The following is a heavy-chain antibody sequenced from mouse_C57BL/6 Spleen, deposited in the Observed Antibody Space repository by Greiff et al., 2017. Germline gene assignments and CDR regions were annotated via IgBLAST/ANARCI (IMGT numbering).Heavy chain of an antibody. CDR2: IYPRSGNT. Sequence: VQLQESGAELARPGASVKLSCQASGYTFTSYGLSWVKQRTGQGLEWIGEIYPRSGNTYYNEKVKGKATLTADKSSSTAYMELRSLTSEDSAVYFCARRGVVAFDYWGQGTTLTVSS. J-gene: IGHJ2*01. V-gene: IGHV1-81*01. CDR1: GYTFTSYG. CDR3: ARRGVVAFDY. D-gene: IGHD1-1*01.